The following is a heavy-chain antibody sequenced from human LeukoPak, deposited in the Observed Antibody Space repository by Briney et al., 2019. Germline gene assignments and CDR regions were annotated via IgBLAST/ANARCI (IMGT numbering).Heavy chain of an antibody. CDR1: GFTFSSYW. CDR2: IKQDGSEK. Sequence: GGSLRLSCAASGFTFSSYWMSWVRQAPGKGLEWVANIKQDGSEKYYVDSVEGRFTISRDNAKNTLYLQMNSMRVEDTAVYYCARGHRYSGSCFDYSGQGTLVTVSS. D-gene: IGHD1-26*01. V-gene: IGHV3-7*01. CDR3: ARGHRYSGSCFDY. J-gene: IGHJ4*02.